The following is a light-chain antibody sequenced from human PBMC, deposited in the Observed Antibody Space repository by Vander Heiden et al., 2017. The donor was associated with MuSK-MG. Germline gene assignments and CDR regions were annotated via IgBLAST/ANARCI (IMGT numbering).Light chain of an antibody. CDR2: GAS. J-gene: IGKJ2*02. CDR3: KQNGCSARCT. Sequence: SVLTQSPGTLSLPPGERATLSCRASQSVSSSYLTWYNQRPGQAPRLLIYGASIRAAGIPGRFSGSGYGTDFTLTISGREAEDSGVYYCKQNGCSARCTFGQGTKVEIK. CDR1: QSVSSSY. V-gene: IGKV3-20*01.